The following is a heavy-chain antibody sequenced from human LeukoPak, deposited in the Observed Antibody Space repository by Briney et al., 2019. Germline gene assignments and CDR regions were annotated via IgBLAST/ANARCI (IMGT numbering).Heavy chain of an antibody. D-gene: IGHD2-2*01. J-gene: IGHJ4*02. CDR3: AKDSCSSTSCYFDY. V-gene: IGHV3-9*01. CDR1: GFTFSSYS. CDR2: ISWNSGSI. Sequence: GGSLRLSCAASGFTFSSYSMNWVRQAPGKGLEWVSGISWNSGSIGYADSVKGRFTISRDNAKNSLYLQMNSLRAEDTALYYCAKDSCSSTSCYFDYWGQGTLVTVSS.